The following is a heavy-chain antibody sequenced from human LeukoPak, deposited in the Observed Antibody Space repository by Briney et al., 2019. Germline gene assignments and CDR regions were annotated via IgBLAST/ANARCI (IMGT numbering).Heavy chain of an antibody. CDR1: GDSISSSSYS. J-gene: IGHJ5*02. Sequence: SETLSLTCTVSGDSISSSSYSWGWIRPSPGKGLEWIGSLYYNGRTYYNPSLKTRVSISVDTANNEFPLKLSSVTAADTAIYYCARHGDVEADGSWFDPWGQGTLVTVSS. CDR3: ARHGDVEADGSWFDP. CDR2: LYYNGRT. D-gene: IGHD6-13*01. V-gene: IGHV4-39*01.